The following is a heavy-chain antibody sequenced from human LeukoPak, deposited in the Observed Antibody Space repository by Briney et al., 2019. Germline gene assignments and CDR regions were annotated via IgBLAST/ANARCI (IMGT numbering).Heavy chain of an antibody. Sequence: SETLSLTCAVYGGSFSGYYWSWIRQPPGKGLEWIGEINHSGSTNYNPSLKSRVTISVETSKNEFSLKLSSVTAADTAVYYCARHRVDYEIRGSLKNYYMDVWGKGTTVTISS. CDR1: GGSFSGYY. CDR3: ARHRVDYEIRGSLKNYYMDV. J-gene: IGHJ6*03. CDR2: INHSGST. V-gene: IGHV4-34*01. D-gene: IGHD3-16*01.